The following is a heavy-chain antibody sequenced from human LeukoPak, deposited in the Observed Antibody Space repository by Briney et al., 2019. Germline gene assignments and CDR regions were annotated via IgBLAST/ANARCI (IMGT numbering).Heavy chain of an antibody. CDR1: GFTFSSYA. Sequence: PGGSLRLSCAASGFTFSSYAMNWVRQAPGKGLEWVGRIRSQTAGGTTDFAAPVKGRFSISRDDSKNSLYLQMNSLTSEDTAVYYCADGSAQYYEYWGQGTLVTVSS. CDR3: ADGSAQYYEY. D-gene: IGHD6-13*01. J-gene: IGHJ1*01. V-gene: IGHV3-15*07. CDR2: IRSQTAGGTT.